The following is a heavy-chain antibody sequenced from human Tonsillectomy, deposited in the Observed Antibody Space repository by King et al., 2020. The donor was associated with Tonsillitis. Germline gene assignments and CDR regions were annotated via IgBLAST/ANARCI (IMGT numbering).Heavy chain of an antibody. D-gene: IGHD5-12*01. Sequence: VQLLESGGGVVQPGRSLRLSCAVSGFTFSNYGMQWVRQAPGKGLEWVVVIWYDGSNKYYADSVKGRFTISRDNSKNMLYLQMNSLRAEDTAVYYCAREGGYSDYGVQG. J-gene: IGHJ4*02. CDR3: AREGGYSDY. CDR2: IWYDGSNK. V-gene: IGHV3-33*01. CDR1: GFTFSNYG.